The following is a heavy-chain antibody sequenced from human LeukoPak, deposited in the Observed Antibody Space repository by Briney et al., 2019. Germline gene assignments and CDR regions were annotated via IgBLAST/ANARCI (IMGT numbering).Heavy chain of an antibody. J-gene: IGHJ4*02. CDR3: ARGTTGATTFDY. D-gene: IGHD1-1*01. V-gene: IGHV4-59*12. Sequence: PSETLSLTCTVSGGSISSYYWSWIRQPPGKGLEWIGYIYYSGSTNYNPSLKSRVTMSVDTSKNQFSLKPSSVTAADTAVYYCARGTTGATTFDYWGQGTLVTVSS. CDR1: GGSISSYY. CDR2: IYYSGST.